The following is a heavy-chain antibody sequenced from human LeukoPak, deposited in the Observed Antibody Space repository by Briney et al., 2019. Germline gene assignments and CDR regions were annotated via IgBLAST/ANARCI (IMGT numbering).Heavy chain of an antibody. CDR1: GYTFTGYG. Sequence: ASVKVSCKASGYTFTGYGISWVRQAPGQGLEWLGWISAYNGITDYAQKLQGGVTMTTDTSTTTAYMELRSLRSDDTAVYYCARGPTIYGVASTFDYWGQGTLVTVSS. V-gene: IGHV1-18*01. D-gene: IGHD3-3*01. CDR3: ARGPTIYGVASTFDY. J-gene: IGHJ4*02. CDR2: ISAYNGIT.